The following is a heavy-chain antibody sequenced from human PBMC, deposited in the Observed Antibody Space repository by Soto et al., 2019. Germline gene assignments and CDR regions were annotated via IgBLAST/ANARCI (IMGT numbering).Heavy chain of an antibody. D-gene: IGHD3-10*01. CDR1: GGTFSSYT. CDR2: IIPILGIA. V-gene: IGHV1-69*02. CDR3: ARGYYYGSGRPTPGGMDV. Sequence: GASVKVSCKASGGTFSSYTTSWVRQAPGQGLEWMGRIIPILGIANYAQKLQGRVTMTTDTSTSTAYMELRSLRSDDTAVYYCARGYYYGSGRPTPGGMDVWGQGTTVTVSS. J-gene: IGHJ6*02.